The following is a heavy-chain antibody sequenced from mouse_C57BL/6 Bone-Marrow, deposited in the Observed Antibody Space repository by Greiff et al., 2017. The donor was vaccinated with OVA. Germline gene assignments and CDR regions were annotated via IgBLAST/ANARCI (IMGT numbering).Heavy chain of an antibody. CDR2: IDPETGGT. CDR3: HLYYYGSSYGYFDV. Sequence: QVQLQQSGAELVRPGASVTLSCKASGYTFTDYDMHWVKQTPVHGLEWIGAIDPETGGTAYNQKFKGKAILTADKSSSTAYMELRSLTSEDSAVYYCHLYYYGSSYGYFDVWGTGTTVTVSS. J-gene: IGHJ1*03. CDR1: GYTFTDYD. D-gene: IGHD1-1*01. V-gene: IGHV1-15*01.